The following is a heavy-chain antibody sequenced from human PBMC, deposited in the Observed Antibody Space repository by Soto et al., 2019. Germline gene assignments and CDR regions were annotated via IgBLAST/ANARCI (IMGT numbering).Heavy chain of an antibody. J-gene: IGHJ6*02. V-gene: IGHV1-3*01. CDR3: AGRSPGSGSEHLDYGMDV. CDR2: INAGNGNT. D-gene: IGHD3-3*01. CDR1: GYTFTSYA. Sequence: ASVKVSCKASGYTFTSYAMHWVRQAPGQRLEWMGWINAGNGNTKYSQKFQGRVTITRDTSASTAYMELSSLRSEDTAVYYCAGRSPGSGSEHLDYGMDVWGQGTTVTVSS.